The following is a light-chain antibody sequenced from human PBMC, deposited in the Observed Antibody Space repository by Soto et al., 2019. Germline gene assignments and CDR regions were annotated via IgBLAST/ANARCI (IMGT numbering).Light chain of an antibody. Sequence: QSVLTQPPSVSAAPGQTVTISCSGSSSNIGSDFVSWYQQHPGTAPQLLIYENNKRPAGIPDRFSGSKAATSATLGITGLQTGDEADYYCAAWDTSLSGGVFGGGTKLTVL. V-gene: IGLV1-51*02. CDR1: SSNIGSDF. CDR3: AAWDTSLSGGV. CDR2: ENN. J-gene: IGLJ3*02.